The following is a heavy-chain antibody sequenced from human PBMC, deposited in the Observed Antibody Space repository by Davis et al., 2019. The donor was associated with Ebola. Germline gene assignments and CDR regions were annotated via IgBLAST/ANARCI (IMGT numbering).Heavy chain of an antibody. V-gene: IGHV5-51*01. J-gene: IGHJ6*02. CDR2: IYPGDSDT. Sequence: PGGSLRLSCKGSGYSFTSYWIGWVRQMPGKGLEWMGIIYPGDSDTRYSPSFQGQVTISVDKSISTAYLQWSSLKASDTAMYFCARQGIDTSMVDYHYYAMDVWGQGTTVTVSS. CDR3: ARQGIDTSMVDYHYYAMDV. CDR1: GYSFTSYW. D-gene: IGHD5-18*01.